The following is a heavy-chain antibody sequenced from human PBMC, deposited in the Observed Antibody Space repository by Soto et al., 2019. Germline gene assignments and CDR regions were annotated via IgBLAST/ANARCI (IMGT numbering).Heavy chain of an antibody. CDR3: ARVYCSGGGCYSIDY. CDR2: INPSTGST. CDR1: GYTFTRYY. Sequence: ASVKVSCKASGYTFTRYYMHWVRQAPGQGLEWMGIINPSTGSTTYAQKFQGRVTMTRDTSTSTVYMELSSLRSEDTAVYYCARVYCSGGGCYSIDYWGQGTLVTVSS. D-gene: IGHD2-15*01. J-gene: IGHJ4*02. V-gene: IGHV1-46*03.